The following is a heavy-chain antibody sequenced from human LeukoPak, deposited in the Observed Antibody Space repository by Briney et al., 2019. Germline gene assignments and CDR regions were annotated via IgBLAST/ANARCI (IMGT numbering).Heavy chain of an antibody. CDR2: ISGRGGST. CDR1: GFTFSSYA. V-gene: IGHV3-23*01. J-gene: IGHJ4*02. D-gene: IGHD2-15*01. Sequence: GGSLRLSCAASGFTFSSYATSWVRQAPGKGLEWVSGISGRGGSTYYADSVKGRFTISRDNSKNTLYLQMNSLRAEDTAVYYCAKVDGVVVAARLAYFDYWGQGTLVTVSS. CDR3: AKVDGVVVAARLAYFDY.